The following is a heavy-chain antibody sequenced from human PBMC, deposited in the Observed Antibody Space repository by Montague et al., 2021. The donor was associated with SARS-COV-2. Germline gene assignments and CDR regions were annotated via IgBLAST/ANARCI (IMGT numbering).Heavy chain of an antibody. D-gene: IGHD2-2*02. Sequence: TLSLTCTVSGGSISSGGYYWSWIRQHPGKGLEWIGYIYYNGSTYYNPSLKSRVTISVDTSKYQFSLKLSSVTAADTAVYYCARVGIVVVPAAIVTLSYYYYMDVWGKGTTVTVSS. V-gene: IGHV4-31*03. CDR3: ARVGIVVVPAAIVTLSYYYYMDV. CDR1: GGSISSGGYY. J-gene: IGHJ6*03. CDR2: IYYNGST.